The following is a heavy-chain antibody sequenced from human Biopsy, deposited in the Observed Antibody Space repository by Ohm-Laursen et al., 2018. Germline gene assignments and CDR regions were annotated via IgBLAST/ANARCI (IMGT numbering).Heavy chain of an antibody. J-gene: IGHJ4*02. CDR3: AADINVWNVNY. CDR2: FAPENGKT. D-gene: IGHD1-1*01. V-gene: IGHV1-24*01. CDR1: GYTLNELS. Sequence: ASVKVSCKVSGYTLNELSMHWVRQVPGKGLEWMGGFAPENGKTVYAQNFQARVSLTEDASTDTAYMELRSLRSEDTAVYYCAADINVWNVNYWGQGSLVTVSS.